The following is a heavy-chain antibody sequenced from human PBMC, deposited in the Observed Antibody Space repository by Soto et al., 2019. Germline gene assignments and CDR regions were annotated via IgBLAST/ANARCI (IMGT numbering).Heavy chain of an antibody. D-gene: IGHD3-3*01. Sequence: SLRLSCAASGFTFSTYWMGWVRRAPGKGLEWVANIKQDGSEKYYVDSVKGRFTISRDNAKNSLYLQMNSLRAEDTAVYFCARDYAESDFWTGYSYWGQGTLVTVSS. V-gene: IGHV3-7*03. CDR2: IKQDGSEK. J-gene: IGHJ4*02. CDR1: GFTFSTYW. CDR3: ARDYAESDFWTGYSY.